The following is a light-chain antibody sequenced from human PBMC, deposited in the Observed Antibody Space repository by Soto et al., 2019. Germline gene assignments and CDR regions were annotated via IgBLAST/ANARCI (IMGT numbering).Light chain of an antibody. V-gene: IGKV1-12*01. CDR2: AAS. Sequence: DIQMTQSPSAVSVSVGNRVPITCRTSQGISNWLAWYQQNPGKAPQLLIFAASSLQSGVPSRFSVSRSGTDFTLTITSLQPDAFANYYCEQDHSCPYTFGRGTRVEIK. CDR3: EQDHSCPYT. J-gene: IGKJ2*01. CDR1: QGISNW.